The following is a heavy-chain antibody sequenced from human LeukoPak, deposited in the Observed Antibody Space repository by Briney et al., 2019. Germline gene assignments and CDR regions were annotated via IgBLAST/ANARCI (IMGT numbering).Heavy chain of an antibody. Sequence: PGGSLRLSCADSGFTFSNAWMSWVRQAPGKGLEWVGRIKSKTDGGTTDYAAPVKGRFTISRDDSKNTLYLQMNSLKTEDTAVYYCTTDSIVVVVAATDYFDYWGQGTLVTVSS. CDR3: TTDSIVVVVAATDYFDY. D-gene: IGHD2-15*01. J-gene: IGHJ4*02. CDR1: GFTFSNAW. V-gene: IGHV3-15*01. CDR2: IKSKTDGGTT.